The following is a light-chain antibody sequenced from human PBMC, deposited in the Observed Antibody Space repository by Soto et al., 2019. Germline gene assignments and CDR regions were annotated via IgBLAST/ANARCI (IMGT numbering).Light chain of an antibody. CDR3: SSYTSSSTPVV. J-gene: IGLJ2*01. CDR1: SSDVGGYNS. V-gene: IGLV2-14*01. CDR2: DVS. Sequence: QSALTQPASVSGSPGQSITISCTGTSSDVGGYNSVSWYQQHPGKAPKLMIYDVSNRPSGVSNRFSGSKSGNTASLTISGLQAEDEADYSCSSYTSSSTPVVFGGGTKLTVL.